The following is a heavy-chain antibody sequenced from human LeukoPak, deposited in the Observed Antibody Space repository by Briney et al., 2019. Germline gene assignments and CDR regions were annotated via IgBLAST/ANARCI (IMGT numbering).Heavy chain of an antibody. CDR2: IIPILGIA. D-gene: IGHD2-2*03. CDR1: GGTFTSYA. Sequence: ASVTVSFTSSGGTFTSYAISWVRQAPGQGLEWMGRIIPILGIANYAQKFQGRVTITADKSTSTAYRELSSLRSEDTAVYYCARGPVDIVVVPADFDYGDYDYFDYWGQGTLVTVSS. V-gene: IGHV1-69*04. J-gene: IGHJ4*02. CDR3: ARGPVDIVVVPADFDYGDYDYFDY.